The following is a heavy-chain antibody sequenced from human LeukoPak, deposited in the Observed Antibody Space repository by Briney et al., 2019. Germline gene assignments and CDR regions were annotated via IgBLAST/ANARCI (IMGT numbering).Heavy chain of an antibody. Sequence: ASVKVSCKASGYTFTSYYMHWVQQAPGQGLEWMGIINPSGGSTSYAQKFQGRVTMTRDMSTSTVYMELRSLRSDDTAVYYCARDVPGHIAVAGTTPDYWGQGTLVTVSS. CDR3: ARDVPGHIAVAGTTPDY. D-gene: IGHD6-19*01. J-gene: IGHJ4*02. V-gene: IGHV1-46*01. CDR2: INPSGGST. CDR1: GYTFTSYY.